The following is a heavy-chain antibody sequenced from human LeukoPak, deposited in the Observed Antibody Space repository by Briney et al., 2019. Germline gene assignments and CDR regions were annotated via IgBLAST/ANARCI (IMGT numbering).Heavy chain of an antibody. CDR1: GGSFSGYY. V-gene: IGHV4-34*01. CDR2: INHSGST. CDR3: ARSPYCSSTSCYETDY. Sequence: PSETLYLTCAVYGGSFSGYYWSWIRQPPGKGLEWIGEINHSGSTNYNPSLKSRVTISVDTSKNQFSLKLSSVTAADTAVYYCARSPYCSSTSCYETDYWGQGTLVTVSS. D-gene: IGHD2-2*01. J-gene: IGHJ4*02.